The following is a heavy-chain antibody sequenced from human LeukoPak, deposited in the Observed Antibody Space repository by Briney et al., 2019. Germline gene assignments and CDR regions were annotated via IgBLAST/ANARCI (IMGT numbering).Heavy chain of an antibody. CDR1: GFTFSSYG. CDR3: AKEFMVRGVPATDY. D-gene: IGHD3-10*01. CDR2: ISYDGSNK. Sequence: GGSLRLSCAASGFTFSSYGMHWVRQAPGKGLEWVAVISYDGSNKYYADSVKGRFTISRDNSKNTLYLQMNSLRAGDTAVYYCAKEFMVRGVPATDYWGQGTLVTVSS. V-gene: IGHV3-30*18. J-gene: IGHJ4*02.